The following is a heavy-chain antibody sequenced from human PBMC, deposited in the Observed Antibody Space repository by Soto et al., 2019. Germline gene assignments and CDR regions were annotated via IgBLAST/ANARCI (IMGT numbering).Heavy chain of an antibody. CDR2: INAGNGNT. Sequence: GASVKVSCKASGYTFTSYAMHWVRQAPGQRLEWMGWINAGNGNTKYSQKFQGRVTITRDTSASTAYMELSSLRSEDTAVYYCASAGNLHYYDSSGSLDYWGQGTLVTVSS. CDR3: ASAGNLHYYDSSGSLDY. V-gene: IGHV1-3*01. CDR1: GYTFTSYA. D-gene: IGHD3-22*01. J-gene: IGHJ4*02.